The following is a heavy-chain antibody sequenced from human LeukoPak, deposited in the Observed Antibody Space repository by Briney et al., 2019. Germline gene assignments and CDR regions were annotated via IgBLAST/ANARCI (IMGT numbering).Heavy chain of an antibody. CDR1: GFTFSNYG. J-gene: IGHJ4*02. D-gene: IGHD1-26*01. CDR3: ARDDHERGPWDLLFYFDY. Sequence: PGGSLRLSCAVSGFTFSNYGMHWVRQASGKGLEWVSFISYDGNDDYYADSVRGRFTISRDDSKSTLYLQMNTLRAEDSAVYYCARDDHERGPWDLLFYFDYWGQGTLVTVSS. V-gene: IGHV3-30*03. CDR2: ISYDGNDD.